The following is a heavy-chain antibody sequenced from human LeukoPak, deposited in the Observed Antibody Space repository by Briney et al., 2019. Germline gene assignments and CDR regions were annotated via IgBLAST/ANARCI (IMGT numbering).Heavy chain of an antibody. Sequence: GSLRLSCTASGFTFGDYAMSWFRQAPGKGLEWVGFIRSKAYGGTTEYAASVKGRFTISRDDSKSIAYLQMNSLKTEDTAVYYCTREAVYYDSSGYYSGTHAFDIWGQGTMVTVSS. CDR3: TREAVYYDSSGYYSGTHAFDI. V-gene: IGHV3-49*03. J-gene: IGHJ3*02. CDR1: GFTFGDYA. CDR2: IRSKAYGGTT. D-gene: IGHD3-22*01.